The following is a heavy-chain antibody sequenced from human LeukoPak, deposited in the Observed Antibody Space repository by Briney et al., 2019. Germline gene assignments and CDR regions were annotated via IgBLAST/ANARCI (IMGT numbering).Heavy chain of an antibody. CDR2: IYYSGST. J-gene: IGHJ5*02. CDR3: ARGVDDSSGYYLFGP. CDR1: GGSISSYY. D-gene: IGHD3-22*01. Sequence: SETLSLTCTVSGGSISSYYWSWIRQPPGKGLEWIGYIYYSGSTNYNPSLKSRVPISVDTSKNQFSLQLSSVPAADTAVYYCARGVDDSSGYYLFGPWGQGTLVTVSS. V-gene: IGHV4-59*01.